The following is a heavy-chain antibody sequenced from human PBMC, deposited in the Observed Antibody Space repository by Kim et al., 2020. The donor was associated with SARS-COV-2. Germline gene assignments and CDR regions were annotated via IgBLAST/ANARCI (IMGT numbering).Heavy chain of an antibody. J-gene: IGHJ4*02. D-gene: IGHD2-2*02. CDR1: GFIFTNYA. V-gene: IGHV3-23*01. Sequence: GGSLRLSCGASGFIFTNYAMSWVRQAPGKGLEWVSIISGSGAETHDADSVKGRFTISRDNSKNTVFLEMNSVRDDDTAVYYCAKGDCSSTSCYTTDFWGRGTLVTVSS. CDR2: ISGSGAET. CDR3: AKGDCSSTSCYTTDF.